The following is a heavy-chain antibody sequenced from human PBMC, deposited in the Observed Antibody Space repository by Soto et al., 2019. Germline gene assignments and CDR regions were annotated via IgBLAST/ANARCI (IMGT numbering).Heavy chain of an antibody. D-gene: IGHD3-22*01. J-gene: IGHJ4*02. Sequence: QVQLVQSGAEEKKPGASVKVSCKASGYTFTSYAMHWVRKATGQRLEWMGWINAGNGNTKYSQKFQGRVTITRDTSASTAYMELSSLRSEDTAVYYCARGSGYYYWDDYWGQGTLVTVSS. V-gene: IGHV1-3*05. CDR3: ARGSGYYYWDDY. CDR2: INAGNGNT. CDR1: GYTFTSYA.